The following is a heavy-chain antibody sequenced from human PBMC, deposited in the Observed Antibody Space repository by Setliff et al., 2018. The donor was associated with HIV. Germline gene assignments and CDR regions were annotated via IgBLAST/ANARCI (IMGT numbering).Heavy chain of an antibody. D-gene: IGHD6-13*01. V-gene: IGHV3-7*01. CDR2: IKQDGSEE. J-gene: IGHJ4*02. CDR3: ARAAAAAFDY. Sequence: PSCAASGFTFSSYAMSWVRQAPGKGLEWVANIKQDGSEEYYVDSVKGRFTISRDNAKRSVFLQMNSLRAEDTAVYYCARAAAAAFDYWGQGRLVTVSS. CDR1: GFTFSSYA.